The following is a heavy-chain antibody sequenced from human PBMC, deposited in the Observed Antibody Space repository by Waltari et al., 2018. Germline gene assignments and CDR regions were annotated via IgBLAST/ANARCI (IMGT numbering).Heavy chain of an antibody. CDR1: GYSISSGYY. J-gene: IGHJ4*02. CDR2: IYHSGST. Sequence: QVQLQESGPGLVKPSETLSLTCAVYGYSISSGYYWGWIRQPPGKGLEWIGSIYHSGSTYYNPSLKSRVTISVDTSKNQFSLKLSSVTAADTAVYYCARSGYNYDYWGQGTLVTVSS. CDR3: ARSGYNYDY. V-gene: IGHV4-38-2*01. D-gene: IGHD5-12*01.